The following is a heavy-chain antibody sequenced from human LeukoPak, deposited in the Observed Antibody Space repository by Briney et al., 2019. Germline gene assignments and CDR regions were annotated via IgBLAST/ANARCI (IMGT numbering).Heavy chain of an antibody. CDR2: IKQDGSEK. Sequence: GGSVRLSCAASGFTFDDYGMSWVRQAPGKGLEWVANIKQDGSEKYYVDSVKGRFTISRDNAKNSLYLQMNSLRAEGTAVYYCARAKWELGYWGQGTLVTVSS. CDR1: GFTFDDYG. D-gene: IGHD1-26*01. V-gene: IGHV3-7*04. CDR3: ARAKWELGY. J-gene: IGHJ4*02.